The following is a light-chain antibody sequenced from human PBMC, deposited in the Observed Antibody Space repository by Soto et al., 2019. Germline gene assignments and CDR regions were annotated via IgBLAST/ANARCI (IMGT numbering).Light chain of an antibody. CDR3: SSYSSATTYV. Sequence: QSVLTQPASVSGSPGQSITISCTGTSSDVGAYNYDSWYQQYPGEAPKVIIYDASHRPAGVSNRFSGSKSGNTASLTISGLQTQFEADYYCSSYSSATTYVFGTGNKVTVL. V-gene: IGLV2-14*01. CDR1: SSDVGAYNY. CDR2: DAS. J-gene: IGLJ1*01.